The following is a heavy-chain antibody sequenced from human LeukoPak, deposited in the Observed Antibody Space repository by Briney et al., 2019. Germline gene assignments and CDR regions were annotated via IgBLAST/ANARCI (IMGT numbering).Heavy chain of an antibody. CDR1: GGSISSYY. J-gene: IGHJ5*02. CDR2: IYYSGST. D-gene: IGHD6-13*01. Sequence: SETLSLTCTVSGGSISSYYWSWIRQPPGKGLEWIGTIYYSGSTYYNPSLKSRVTISVDTSKNQFSLKLSSVTAADTAVYYCASPTAAGTWFDPWGQGTLVTVSS. CDR3: ASPTAAGTWFDP. V-gene: IGHV4-39*07.